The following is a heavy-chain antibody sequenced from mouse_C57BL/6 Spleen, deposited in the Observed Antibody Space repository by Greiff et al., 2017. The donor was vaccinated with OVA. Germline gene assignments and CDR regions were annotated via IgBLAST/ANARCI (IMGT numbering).Heavy chain of an antibody. CDR3: ASSSLLEARDD. J-gene: IGHJ4*01. D-gene: IGHD2-10*01. Sequence: VQLQQSGAELVKPGASVKLSCKASGYAFSSYWMNWVKQRPGKGLEWIGQIYPGDGDTNYNGKFKGKATLTADKSSSTAYLQLSSLTSEDSAVYCCASSSLLEARDDWGQGTSVTVAS. CDR2: IYPGDGDT. CDR1: GYAFSSYW. V-gene: IGHV1-80*01.